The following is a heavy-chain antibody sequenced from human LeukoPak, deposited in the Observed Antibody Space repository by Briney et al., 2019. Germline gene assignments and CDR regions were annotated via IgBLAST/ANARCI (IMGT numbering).Heavy chain of an antibody. CDR3: ARPLGSLKEYWWFDP. Sequence: ASVKVSCAPSGYSFSDFYIHWLRQAPGQGLEWLGWINPNSGGTNFAQYFQGRVTMTRDTSTSTVYMELSSLRSDDTAVYYCARPLGSLKEYWWFDPWGQGTLVTVSS. CDR2: INPNSGGT. V-gene: IGHV1-2*02. J-gene: IGHJ5*02. CDR1: GYSFSDFY. D-gene: IGHD2/OR15-2a*01.